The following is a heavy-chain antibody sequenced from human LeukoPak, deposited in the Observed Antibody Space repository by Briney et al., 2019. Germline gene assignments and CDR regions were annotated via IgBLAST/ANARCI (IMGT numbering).Heavy chain of an antibody. Sequence: ASVKVSCKASGYTFTGCYMHWVRQAPGQGLEWMGWINPNSGGTNYAQKFQGRVTMTRDTSISTAYMELSRLRSDDAAVYYCARELAARPRDYWGQGTLVTVSS. D-gene: IGHD6-6*01. J-gene: IGHJ4*02. CDR1: GYTFTGCY. V-gene: IGHV1-2*02. CDR2: INPNSGGT. CDR3: ARELAARPRDY.